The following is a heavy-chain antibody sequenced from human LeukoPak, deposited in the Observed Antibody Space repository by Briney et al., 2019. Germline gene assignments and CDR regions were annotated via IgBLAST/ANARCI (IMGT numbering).Heavy chain of an antibody. V-gene: IGHV3-15*01. CDR3: TTENPYYYDSSGLDY. D-gene: IGHD3-22*01. CDR1: GFTFSNAW. Sequence: GGSLRLSCAASGFTFSNAWMSWVRQAPGKGLEWVGRIKSKTDGGTTDYAAPVKGRFTISRDDSKNTLYLQMNSLKTEDIAVYYCTTENPYYYDSSGLDYWGQGTLVTVSS. J-gene: IGHJ4*02. CDR2: IKSKTDGGTT.